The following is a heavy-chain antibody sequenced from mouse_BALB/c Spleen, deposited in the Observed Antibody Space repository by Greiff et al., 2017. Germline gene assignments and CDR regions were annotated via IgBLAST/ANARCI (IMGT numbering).Heavy chain of an antibody. D-gene: IGHD2-14*01. CDR1: GYSITSDYA. CDR2: ISYSGST. Sequence: EVQLVESGPGLVKPSQSLSLTCTVTGYSITSDYAWNWIRQFPGNKLEWMGYISYSGSTSYNPSLKSRISITRDTSKNQFFLQLNSVTTEDTATYYCARGGYRHGGFAYWGQGTLVTVSA. J-gene: IGHJ3*01. CDR3: ARGGYRHGGFAY. V-gene: IGHV3-2*02.